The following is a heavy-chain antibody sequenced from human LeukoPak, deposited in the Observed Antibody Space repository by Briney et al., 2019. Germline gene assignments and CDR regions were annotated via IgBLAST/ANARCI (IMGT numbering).Heavy chain of an antibody. J-gene: IGHJ6*03. Sequence: SETLSLTCTVSGGSISSSNFYWGWIRQPPGKGLEWIGSIYYSGSTYYNPSLKSRVTISVDTSKNQFSLKLSSVTAADTAVYYCARDSKIYYYYMDVWGKGTTVTVSS. CDR1: GGSISSSNFY. CDR2: IYYSGST. CDR3: ARDSKIYYYYMDV. V-gene: IGHV4-39*07.